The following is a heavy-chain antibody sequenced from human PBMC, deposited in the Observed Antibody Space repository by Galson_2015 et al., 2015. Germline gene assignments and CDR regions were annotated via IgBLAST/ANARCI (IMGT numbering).Heavy chain of an antibody. D-gene: IGHD4-17*01. CDR2: ISVSDDR. Sequence: SLRLSCAASGFTFSNSAMTWVRQAPGKGLEWVSTISVSDDRYYPDAVKGRFTISRDNSKNTLFLHMNRLRVEDTATYYCAKHPQYGDLDYWGQGILVTVSS. V-gene: IGHV3-23*01. CDR3: AKHPQYGDLDY. CDR1: GFTFSNSA. J-gene: IGHJ4*02.